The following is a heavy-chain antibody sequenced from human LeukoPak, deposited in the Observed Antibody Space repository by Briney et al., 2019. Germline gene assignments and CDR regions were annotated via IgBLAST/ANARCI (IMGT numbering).Heavy chain of an antibody. J-gene: IGHJ2*01. CDR3: TGYDFWSGFRSGDL. CDR1: GFTFSSYA. CDR2: IRYDGSSK. D-gene: IGHD3-3*01. Sequence: GGSLRLSCAASGFTFSSYAMHWVRQAPGKGLEWVSFIRYDGSSKFYADSVKGRFTISRDNSKSTLFLQMSSLKVDDTAVYYCTGYDFWSGFRSGDLWGRGTLVTVSS. V-gene: IGHV3-30*02.